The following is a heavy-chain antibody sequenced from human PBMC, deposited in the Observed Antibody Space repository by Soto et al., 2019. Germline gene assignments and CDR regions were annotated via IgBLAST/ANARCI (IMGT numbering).Heavy chain of an antibody. J-gene: IGHJ5*02. Sequence: PGGSLRLSCAASGFTFSSYGMHWVRQAPGKGLEWVAVIWYDGSNKYYADSVKGRFTISRDNSKNTLYLQMNSLRAEDTAVYYCAGGGDYGEFRKLYNWFEPWGRGTLVTVSS. V-gene: IGHV3-33*01. CDR1: GFTFSSYG. CDR3: AGGGDYGEFRKLYNWFEP. CDR2: IWYDGSNK. D-gene: IGHD4-17*01.